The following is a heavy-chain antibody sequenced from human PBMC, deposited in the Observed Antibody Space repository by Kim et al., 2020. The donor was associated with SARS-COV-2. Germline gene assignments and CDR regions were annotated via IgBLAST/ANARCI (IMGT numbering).Heavy chain of an antibody. CDR2: IIPIFGTA. CDR3: AILPGEAAAGTNYYYYGMDV. CDR1: GGTFSSYA. D-gene: IGHD6-13*01. J-gene: IGHJ6*02. V-gene: IGHV1-69*13. Sequence: SVKVSCKASGGTFSSYAISWVRQAPGQGLEWMGGIIPIFGTANYAQKFQGRVTITADESTSTAYMELSSLRSEDTAVYYCAILPGEAAAGTNYYYYGMDVWGQGTTVTVSS.